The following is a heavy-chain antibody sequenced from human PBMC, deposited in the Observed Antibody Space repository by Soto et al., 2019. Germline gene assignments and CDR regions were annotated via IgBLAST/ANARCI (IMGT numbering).Heavy chain of an antibody. Sequence: SETLSLICTVSGGSISSGGYYWSWIRQHPGKGLEWIGYIYYSGSTYYNPSLKSRVTISVDTSKNQFSLKLSSVTAADTAVYYCARLICSSARFDYWGQGTLVTVSS. CDR2: IYYSGST. J-gene: IGHJ4*02. D-gene: IGHD6-6*01. CDR1: GGSISSGGYY. V-gene: IGHV4-31*03. CDR3: ARLICSSARFDY.